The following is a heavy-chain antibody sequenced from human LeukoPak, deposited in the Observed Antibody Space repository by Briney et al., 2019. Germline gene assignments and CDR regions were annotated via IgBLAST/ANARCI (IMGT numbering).Heavy chain of an antibody. V-gene: IGHV4-61*08. Sequence: PSETLSLTCTISGGSISSGGYYWSWIRQHPGKGLEWIGYIYYSGSTNYNPSLKSRVTISVDTSKNQFSLKLSSVTTADTAVYYCARGTYYHDSSGYHFDYWGQGTLVTVSS. J-gene: IGHJ4*02. CDR3: ARGTYYHDSSGYHFDY. D-gene: IGHD3-22*01. CDR1: GGSISSGGYY. CDR2: IYYSGST.